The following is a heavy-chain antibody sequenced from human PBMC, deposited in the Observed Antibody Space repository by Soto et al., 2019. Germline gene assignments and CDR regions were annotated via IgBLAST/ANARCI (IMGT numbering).Heavy chain of an antibody. Sequence: LLLPCSASGSTFDDYAMHWVRQAPGKGLEWVSGISWNSGSIGYADSVKGRFTISRDNAKNSLYLQMNSLRAEDTALSYCAKSARPGWYFDLWGRGTLVTVYS. V-gene: IGHV3-9*01. CDR2: ISWNSGSI. D-gene: IGHD6-6*01. CDR1: GSTFDDYA. CDR3: AKSARPGWYFDL. J-gene: IGHJ2*01.